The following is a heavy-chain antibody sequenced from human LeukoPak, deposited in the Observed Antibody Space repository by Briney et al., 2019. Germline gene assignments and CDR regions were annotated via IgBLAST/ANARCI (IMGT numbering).Heavy chain of an antibody. CDR3: AREFYYDSSGYHSDY. CDR2: ISWNSGSI. Sequence: GGSLRLSCAASGFTFDNCAMHWVRQAPGKGLEWVSGISWNSGSIAYAGSVKGRFTISRDNAKNSLYLQMNSLRAEDTAVYYCAREFYYDSSGYHSDYWGQGTLVTVSS. D-gene: IGHD3-22*01. CDR1: GFTFDNCA. V-gene: IGHV3-9*01. J-gene: IGHJ4*02.